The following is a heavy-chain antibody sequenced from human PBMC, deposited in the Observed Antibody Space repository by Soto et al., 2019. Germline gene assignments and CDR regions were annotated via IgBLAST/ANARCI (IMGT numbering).Heavy chain of an antibody. CDR1: GASISGYY. CDR3: VRDGTKTLRDWFAP. D-gene: IGHD1-1*01. V-gene: IGHV4-4*07. Sequence: QVQLQESGPGLVKPSETLSLTCTVSGASISGYYWSWIRKSAGKGLEWIGRIYATGNTDYNPSLKSRVMMSVDTSKKQFSLKLKSVTAADTAVYYCVRDGTKTLRDWFAPWGQGISVTVSS. J-gene: IGHJ5*02. CDR2: IYATGNT.